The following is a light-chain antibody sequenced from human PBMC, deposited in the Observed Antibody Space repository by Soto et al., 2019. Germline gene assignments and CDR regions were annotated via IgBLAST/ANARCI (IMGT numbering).Light chain of an antibody. V-gene: IGLV1-44*01. CDR3: AAWDDSLNVVV. CDR2: SNG. CDR1: SSNIGSGT. Sequence: QSVLTQPPSASATPGQRVTISCSGSSSNIGSGTVNWYQHLPGTAPKLLIYSNGQRPSGVPDRFSGSKSGTSASLAISGLQSEDEADYYCAAWDDSLNVVVFGGGTKLIVL. J-gene: IGLJ2*01.